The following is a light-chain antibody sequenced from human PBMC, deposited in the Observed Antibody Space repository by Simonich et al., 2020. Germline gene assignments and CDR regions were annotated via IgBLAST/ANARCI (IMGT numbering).Light chain of an antibody. V-gene: IGKV1-33*01. CDR3: QQYDNLPFT. Sequence: DIQMTQSPSSLSASVGDRVTITCQASQDISNYLNLYQQKPGKAPKLLIYEASNLETGVPSRVSGSVSGTDFTFTISSLQPEDIATYYCQQYDNLPFTFGPGTKVDIK. CDR2: EAS. CDR1: QDISNY. J-gene: IGKJ3*01.